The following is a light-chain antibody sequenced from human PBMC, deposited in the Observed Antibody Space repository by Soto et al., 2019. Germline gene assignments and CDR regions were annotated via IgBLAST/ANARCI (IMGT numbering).Light chain of an antibody. CDR3: QQGYSTPLT. CDR2: AAS. CDR1: QSISSY. Sequence: DSQMTQSPSSLSASVGDRVTITCRASQSISSYLNWYQQKPGKAPKLLIYAASSLQSGVPSRFSGSGSGTDFTLTISSLQPEDFATYYCQQGYSTPLTFGQGTKVDIK. V-gene: IGKV1-39*01. J-gene: IGKJ1*01.